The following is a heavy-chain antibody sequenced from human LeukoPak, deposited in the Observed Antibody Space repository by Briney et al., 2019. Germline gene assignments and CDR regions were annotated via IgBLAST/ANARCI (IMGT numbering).Heavy chain of an antibody. CDR1: GGSISSYY. J-gene: IGHJ4*02. CDR3: ARLSRMRRELWIDY. Sequence: SETLSLTCTVSGGSISSYYWSWIRQPPGKGLEWIGYIYYSGSTNYNPSLKSRVTISVDTSKNQFSLKLSSVTAADTAVYYCARLSRMRRELWIDYWGQGTLVTVSS. CDR2: IYYSGST. D-gene: IGHD1-26*01. V-gene: IGHV4-59*08.